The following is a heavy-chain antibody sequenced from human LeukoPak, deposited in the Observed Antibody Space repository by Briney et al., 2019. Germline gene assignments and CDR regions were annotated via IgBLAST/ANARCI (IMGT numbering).Heavy chain of an antibody. Sequence: GGSLRLSCAASGFTFSSYWMSWVRQAPGKGLEWVANINKDGGEKYYVDSVKGRFTISRDNAKNSLYLQMNSLRADDTAVYYCANEIRPNDYWGQGTLVTVSS. CDR2: INKDGGEK. CDR3: ANEIRPNDY. V-gene: IGHV3-7*03. CDR1: GFTFSSYW. D-gene: IGHD4-17*01. J-gene: IGHJ4*02.